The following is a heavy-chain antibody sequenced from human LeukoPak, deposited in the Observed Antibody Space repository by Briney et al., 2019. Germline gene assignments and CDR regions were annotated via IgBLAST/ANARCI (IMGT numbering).Heavy chain of an antibody. CDR3: ARPLMYYYGSETYFWFDP. CDR2: IKQDGSEQ. V-gene: IGHV3-7*01. Sequence: GGSLRLSCAASGFTFTTYRMGWVRQAPGKGLEWVANIKQDGSEQYYVDSVKGRFTISRDNAKNSLSLQMNSLRAEDTAVYYCARPLMYYYGSETYFWFDPWGQGTLVTVSS. CDR1: GFTFTTYR. D-gene: IGHD3-10*01. J-gene: IGHJ5*02.